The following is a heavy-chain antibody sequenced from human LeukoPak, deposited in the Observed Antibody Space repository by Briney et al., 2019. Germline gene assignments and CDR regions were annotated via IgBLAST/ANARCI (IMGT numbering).Heavy chain of an antibody. CDR3: ARSPYCSSTSCPGVYYYGMDV. CDR2: IKQDGSEK. Sequence: PGGSLRLSCAASGFTFSSYWMSWVRQAPGKGLEWVANIKQDGSEKYYVDSVKGRFTISRDNAKNSLYLQMNSLRAEDTAVYYCARSPYCSSTSCPGVYYYGMDVWGKGTTVTVSS. V-gene: IGHV3-7*03. J-gene: IGHJ6*04. CDR1: GFTFSSYW. D-gene: IGHD2-2*01.